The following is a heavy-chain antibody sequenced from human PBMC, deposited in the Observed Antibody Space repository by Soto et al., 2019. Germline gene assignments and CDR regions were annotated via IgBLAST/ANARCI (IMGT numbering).Heavy chain of an antibody. CDR2: INPKSGGT. D-gene: IGHD3-22*01. Sequence: GAPVKVSCKTFGYTFSAHYMHWVRQAPGQGLEWMGWINPKSGGTLYAQKFQGRVTMTRDTSISTAYMELSRLRSDDTAVYYCARGGTFAYDTSGYSVYWGQGTLVTVSS. V-gene: IGHV1-2*02. J-gene: IGHJ4*02. CDR1: GYTFSAHY. CDR3: ARGGTFAYDTSGYSVY.